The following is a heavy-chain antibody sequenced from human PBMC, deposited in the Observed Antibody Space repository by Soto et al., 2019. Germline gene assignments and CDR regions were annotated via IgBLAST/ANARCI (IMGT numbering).Heavy chain of an antibody. CDR1: GFTFSSYG. CDR2: IWYDGSNK. J-gene: IGHJ4*02. CDR3: ARGDPLTMIGQKTSDY. V-gene: IGHV3-33*01. D-gene: IGHD3-22*01. Sequence: RGSLRLSCAASGFTFSSYGMHWVRQAPGKGLEWVAVIWYDGSNKYYADSVKGRFTISRDNSKNTLYLQMNSLRAEDTAVYYCARGDPLTMIGQKTSDYWSQGTLVTVSS.